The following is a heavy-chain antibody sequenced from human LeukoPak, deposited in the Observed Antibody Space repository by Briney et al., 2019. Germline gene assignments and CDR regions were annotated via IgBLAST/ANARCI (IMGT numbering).Heavy chain of an antibody. CDR3: ARDVGTYYYGSGSYGMDV. CDR1: GFTFSTYG. V-gene: IGHV3-33*01. J-gene: IGHJ6*02. CDR2: IRSDGSSE. Sequence: GRSLRLSCAASGFTFSTYGTHWVRQAPGKGLEWVAVIRSDGSSEYYADSVKGRFIISRDNSKNTLYLQMNSLRAEDTAVYYCARDVGTYYYGSGSYGMDVWGQGTTVTVSS. D-gene: IGHD3-10*01.